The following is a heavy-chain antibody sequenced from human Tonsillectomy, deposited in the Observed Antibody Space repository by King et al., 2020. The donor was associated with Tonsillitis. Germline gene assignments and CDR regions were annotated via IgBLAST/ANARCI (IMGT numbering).Heavy chain of an antibody. Sequence: VQLQQWGAGLLKPSETLSLTSAVYGASFSGYYWSWIRQPPGKGLEWMGEINHSGSTNYNPSLKSRVTISVDTSKNQFYLKLSSVTAADTAVYYCASGRGLYTSSWYRPYFDYWGQGTLVTVSS. D-gene: IGHD6-13*01. CDR3: ASGRGLYTSSWYRPYFDY. CDR1: GASFSGYY. CDR2: INHSGST. V-gene: IGHV4-34*01. J-gene: IGHJ4*02.